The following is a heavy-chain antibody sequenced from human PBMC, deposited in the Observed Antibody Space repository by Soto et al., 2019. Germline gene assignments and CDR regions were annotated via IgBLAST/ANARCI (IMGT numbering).Heavy chain of an antibody. D-gene: IGHD6-6*01. Sequence: KTSETLSLTCAVYGGSFSGYYWSWIRQPPGKGLEWIGEINHSGSTNYNPSLKSRVTISVDTSKNQFSLKLSSVTAADTAVYYCARGRDSSSSGLSVYYYYGMDVWGQGTTVTVSS. V-gene: IGHV4-34*01. CDR3: ARGRDSSSSGLSVYYYYGMDV. J-gene: IGHJ6*02. CDR2: INHSGST. CDR1: GGSFSGYY.